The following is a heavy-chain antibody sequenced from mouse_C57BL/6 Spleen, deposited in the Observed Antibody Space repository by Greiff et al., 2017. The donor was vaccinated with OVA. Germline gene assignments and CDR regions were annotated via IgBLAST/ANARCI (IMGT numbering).Heavy chain of an antibody. V-gene: IGHV1-82*01. CDR2: IYPGDGDT. J-gene: IGHJ1*03. D-gene: IGHD2-5*01. CDR1: GYAFSSSW. CDR3: ARKAYYSNYAWYFDV. Sequence: VQLVESGPELVKPGASVKISCKASGYAFSSSWMNWVKQRPGKGLEWIGRIYPGDGDTNYNGKFKGKATLTADKSSSTAYMQLSSLTSEDSAVYFCARKAYYSNYAWYFDVWGTGTTVTVSS.